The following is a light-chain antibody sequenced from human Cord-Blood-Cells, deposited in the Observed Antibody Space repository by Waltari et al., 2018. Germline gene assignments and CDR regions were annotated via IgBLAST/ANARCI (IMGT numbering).Light chain of an antibody. CDR2: LGS. CDR3: MQALQTPLT. CDR1: QSLLHSNGYNY. Sequence: DIVMTQSPLSLPVTPGEPASISCRSSQSLLHSNGYNYLDWYLQKPGQSPQLLIYLGSNRAYVVPDRLSGSRSGTDFTLKISRVEGWDVGVYYGMQALQTPLTFGPGTKVDIK. J-gene: IGKJ3*01. V-gene: IGKV2-28*01.